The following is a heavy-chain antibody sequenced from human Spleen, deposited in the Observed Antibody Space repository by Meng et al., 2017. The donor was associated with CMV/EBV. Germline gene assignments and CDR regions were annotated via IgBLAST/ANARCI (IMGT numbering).Heavy chain of an antibody. CDR2: IYYSGSA. V-gene: IGHV4-39*07. J-gene: IGHJ3*02. Sequence: SETLSLTCTVSGASINSNNYYWGWIRQPPGKGLEWIGTIYYSGSAFYNPSLRSRVTISVDTSKNQVSLRLSSVTAADTDFYDCVRDLSVVAGAIGAYDILGQGTLVTVSS. D-gene: IGHD2-2*01. CDR1: GASINSNNYY. CDR3: VRDLSVVAGAIGAYDI.